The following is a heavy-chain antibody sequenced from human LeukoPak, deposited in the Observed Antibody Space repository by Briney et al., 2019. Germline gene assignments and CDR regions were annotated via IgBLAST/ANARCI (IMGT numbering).Heavy chain of an antibody. Sequence: GGSLRLSCAASGFTFSTFAMIWVRQPSGKGLEWVSSIFPSGGEIHYADSVRGRFTISRDNSKSTLSLQMNSLRAEDTAIYYCATYRQVLLPFESWGQGTLVTVSS. CDR1: GFTFSTFA. CDR3: ATYRQVLLPFES. J-gene: IGHJ4*02. CDR2: IFPSGGEI. V-gene: IGHV3-23*01. D-gene: IGHD3-16*01.